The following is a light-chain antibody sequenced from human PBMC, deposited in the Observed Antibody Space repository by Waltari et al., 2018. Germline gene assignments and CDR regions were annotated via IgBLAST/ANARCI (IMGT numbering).Light chain of an antibody. Sequence: DIQMTQSPSSLSAYVGDRVTITCRASQTISRYLNWYQQKLGKAPNLLIYAASSLQSGVPSRFSGSGSGRDFTLIITSLQPEDFATYYCQQSYSFTRTFGQGTKVEIK. CDR3: QQSYSFTRT. J-gene: IGKJ1*01. CDR1: QTISRY. CDR2: AAS. V-gene: IGKV1-39*01.